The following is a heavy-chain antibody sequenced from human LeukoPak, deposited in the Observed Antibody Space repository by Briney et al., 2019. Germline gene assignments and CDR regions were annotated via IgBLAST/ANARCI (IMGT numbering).Heavy chain of an antibody. CDR2: INGDGSRI. CDR3: ARDALGGRTKFDS. J-gene: IGHJ4*01. CDR1: GFTFSSHW. V-gene: IGHV3-74*01. Sequence: GGSLRLSCVASGFTFSSHWMHRVRQVPGKGLMWVSRINGDGSRIHYGDSVKGRFTISRDNAKNTLYLQMTSLRGDDTAIYFCARDALGGRTKFDSWGHGSLVTVSS. D-gene: IGHD3-16*01.